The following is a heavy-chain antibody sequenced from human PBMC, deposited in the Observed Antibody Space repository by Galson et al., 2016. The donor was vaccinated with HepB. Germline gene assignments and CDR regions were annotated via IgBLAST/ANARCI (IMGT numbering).Heavy chain of an antibody. D-gene: IGHD5-24*01. J-gene: IGHJ4*02. V-gene: IGHV3-23*01. Sequence: SLRLSCAASGFTFSNYAMTWVRQPPGKGLEWVSGISRTSSTYYAESVRGRFTISRDNFRSKLTLQMNSLTAEDTALYYCAQVGGPPGYNYPAPFDNWGQGTRVTVSS. CDR2: ISRTSST. CDR1: GFTFSNYA. CDR3: AQVGGPPGYNYPAPFDN.